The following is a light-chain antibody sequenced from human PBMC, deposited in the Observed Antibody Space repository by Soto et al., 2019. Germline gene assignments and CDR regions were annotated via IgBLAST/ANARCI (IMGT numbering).Light chain of an antibody. CDR3: QSYDSSLSGRVV. V-gene: IGLV1-40*01. CDR1: SSNIGAGYD. J-gene: IGLJ2*01. Sequence: QAVLTQPPSVSGAPGQRVTISCTGSSSNIGAGYDVHWYQQLPGTARKLLIYGNSNRPSGVPDRFSGSKSGTSASLAITGLQAEDEADYYCQSYDSSLSGRVVFGGGTKLTVL. CDR2: GNS.